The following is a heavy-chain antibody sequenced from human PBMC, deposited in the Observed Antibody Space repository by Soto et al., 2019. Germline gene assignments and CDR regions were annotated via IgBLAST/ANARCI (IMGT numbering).Heavy chain of an antibody. V-gene: IGHV5-10-1*01. Sequence: RGESLKISCKGSGYSFAAYWITWVRQIPGKGLELVGNVDPADSRSTYSPSFQGHVTISADKTINTAYLEWSSLKASDSGMYYCARRSKGYDYWGQGTLVTVSS. D-gene: IGHD5-12*01. CDR1: GYSFAAYW. J-gene: IGHJ4*02. CDR3: ARRSKGYDY. CDR2: VDPADSRS.